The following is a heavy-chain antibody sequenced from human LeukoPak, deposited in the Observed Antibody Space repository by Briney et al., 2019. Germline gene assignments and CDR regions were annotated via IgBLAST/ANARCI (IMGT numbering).Heavy chain of an antibody. D-gene: IGHD3-3*01. CDR1: GFTFSSYW. J-gene: IGHJ4*02. CDR3: ARSAIFGVVIIEDY. CDR2: IKQDGSEK. Sequence: GGSLRLSCAASGFTFSSYWMSWVRQAPGKGLEWVANIKQDGSEKYYVDSVKGRFTISRDNAKNSLYLQMNSLRAEDTAVYYCARSAIFGVVIIEDYWGQGTLVTVSS. V-gene: IGHV3-7*03.